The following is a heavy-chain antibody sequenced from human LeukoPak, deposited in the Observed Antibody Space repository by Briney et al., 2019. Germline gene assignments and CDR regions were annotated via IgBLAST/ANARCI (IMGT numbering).Heavy chain of an antibody. CDR3: ARGRGYSYGYRVDY. V-gene: IGHV4-59*01. CDR1: GGSISSYY. CDR2: IYYSGST. D-gene: IGHD5-18*01. J-gene: IGHJ4*02. Sequence: LETLSLTCTVSGGSISSYYWSWIRQPPGKGLEWIGYIYYSGSTNYNPSLKSRVTISVDTSKNQFSLKLSSVTAADTAVYYCARGRGYSYGYRVDYWGQGTLVTVSS.